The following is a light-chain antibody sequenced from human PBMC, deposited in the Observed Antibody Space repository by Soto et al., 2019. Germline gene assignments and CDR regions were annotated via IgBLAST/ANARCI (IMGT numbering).Light chain of an antibody. Sequence: IQMTQSPSTLSASVGDRVTITCRASQSISSWLAWYQQKPGKAPKLLIYKASTLEIGVPSRFSGSASGTEFTLTISSLQPDDFATYYCQQYNTYPWTFGQGTKVDIK. J-gene: IGKJ1*01. CDR2: KAS. CDR1: QSISSW. CDR3: QQYNTYPWT. V-gene: IGKV1-5*03.